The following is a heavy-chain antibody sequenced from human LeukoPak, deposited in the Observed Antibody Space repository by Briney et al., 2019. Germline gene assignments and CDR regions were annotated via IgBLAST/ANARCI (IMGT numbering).Heavy chain of an antibody. CDR3: ASDIVTYYYGSGSYGSDGMDV. J-gene: IGHJ6*02. CDR1: GYSISSGYY. CDR2: IYHSGST. V-gene: IGHV4-38-2*02. Sequence: PSETLSLTCTVSGYSISSGYYWGWIRQPPGKGREGIGSIYHSGSTYYNPSLTRRGTISVDTPKNQFYLKVSSVTAADPAVYYCASDIVTYYYGSGSYGSDGMDVWGQGTTVTVSS. D-gene: IGHD3-10*01.